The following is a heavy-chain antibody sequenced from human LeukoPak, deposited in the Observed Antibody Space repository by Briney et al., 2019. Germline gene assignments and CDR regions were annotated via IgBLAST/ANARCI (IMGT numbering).Heavy chain of an antibody. CDR1: GFTFSSYG. Sequence: GRSLRLSCAASGFTFSSYGMHWVRQAPGKGLEWVAVISYDGSNKYYADSVKGRFTISRGNSKNTLYLQMNSLRAEDTAVYYCAKDRQLVYWGQGTLVTVSS. J-gene: IGHJ4*02. CDR2: ISYDGSNK. V-gene: IGHV3-30*18. CDR3: AKDRQLVY. D-gene: IGHD6-13*01.